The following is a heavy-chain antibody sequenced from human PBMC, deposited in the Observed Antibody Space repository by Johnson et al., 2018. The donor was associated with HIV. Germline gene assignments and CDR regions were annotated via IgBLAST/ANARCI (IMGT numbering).Heavy chain of an antibody. D-gene: IGHD3-10*01. Sequence: QMLLVESGGGVVQPGRSLRLSCAASGFTFSSYGMHWVRQAPGKGLEWVAVIWYDGSNKYYADSVKGRFTISRDNSKNTLYLQMNSLRAEDTAVYYCAKSPSMVQGVPRYDAFDIWGQGTMVTVSS. CDR1: GFTFSSYG. CDR3: AKSPSMVQGVPRYDAFDI. CDR2: IWYDGSNK. V-gene: IGHV3-33*06. J-gene: IGHJ3*02.